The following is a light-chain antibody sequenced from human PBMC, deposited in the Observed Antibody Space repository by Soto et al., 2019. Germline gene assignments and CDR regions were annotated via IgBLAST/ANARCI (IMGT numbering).Light chain of an antibody. J-gene: IGLJ1*01. CDR2: EVS. CDR1: SSDVGGYNY. Sequence: QSALTQPASVSGSPGQSITISCTGTSSDVGGYNYVSWYQQHPGKAPKLMIYEVSNRPSGVSNRFSGSKSGNTASLTISGRQDEDEADYYCSSYTSNSTLYVFGTGTKLTVL. V-gene: IGLV2-14*01. CDR3: SSYTSNSTLYV.